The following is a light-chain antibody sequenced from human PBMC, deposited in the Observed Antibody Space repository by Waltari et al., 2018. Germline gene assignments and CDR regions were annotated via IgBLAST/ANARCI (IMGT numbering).Light chain of an antibody. V-gene: IGKV3-11*01. J-gene: IGKJ4*01. CDR3: QQRNKWPVT. Sequence: DIVLTQSPATLSLSPGERATLSCRASQSVATYLAWYQQKPGQAPRFLIYDVSNRATDIPARFSGSGFATDFTLTISDLKPEDIAVYYCQQRNKWPVTFGGGTKVEIK. CDR2: DVS. CDR1: QSVATY.